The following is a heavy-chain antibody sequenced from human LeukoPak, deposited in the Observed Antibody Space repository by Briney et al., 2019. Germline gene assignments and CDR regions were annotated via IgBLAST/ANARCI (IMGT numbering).Heavy chain of an antibody. CDR1: GFTFSSYE. V-gene: IGHV3-48*03. CDR3: ARYMWRPESYYYYYGMDV. J-gene: IGHJ6*04. D-gene: IGHD2-21*01. CDR2: ISSSGSTI. Sequence: GGSLRLSCAASGFTFSSYEMNWVRQAPGKGLEWVSYISSSGSTIYYADSVKGRFTISRDNAKNSLYLQMNSLRAEDTAVYYCARYMWRPESYYYYYGMDVWGKGTTVTVSS.